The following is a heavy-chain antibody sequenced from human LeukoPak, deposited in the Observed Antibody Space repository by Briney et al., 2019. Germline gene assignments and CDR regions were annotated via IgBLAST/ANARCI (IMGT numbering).Heavy chain of an antibody. CDR1: GYTFTSYY. J-gene: IGHJ6*04. CDR3: AGGHYDILTGYTPGGMDV. CDR2: INPSGGST. V-gene: IGHV1-46*01. Sequence: ASVKVSCKASGYTFTSYYMHWVRQAPGQGLEWMGIINPSGGSTSYAQKFQGRVTMTRDTSTSTVYMELSSLRSEDTVVYYCAGGHYDILTGYTPGGMDVWGKGTTVTVSS. D-gene: IGHD3-9*01.